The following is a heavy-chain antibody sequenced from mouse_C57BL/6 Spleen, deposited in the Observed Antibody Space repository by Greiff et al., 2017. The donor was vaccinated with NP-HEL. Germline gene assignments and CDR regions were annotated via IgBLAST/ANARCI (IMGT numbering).Heavy chain of an antibody. Sequence: EVQGVESGGGLVKPGGSLKLSCAASGFTFSSYAMSWVRQTPEKRLEWVATISDGGSYTYYPDNVKGRFTISRDNAKNNLYLQMSHLKSEDTAMYYCARDGYYVDAMDYWGQGTSVTVSS. D-gene: IGHD2-3*01. CDR3: ARDGYYVDAMDY. CDR2: ISDGGSYT. J-gene: IGHJ4*01. V-gene: IGHV5-4*01. CDR1: GFTFSSYA.